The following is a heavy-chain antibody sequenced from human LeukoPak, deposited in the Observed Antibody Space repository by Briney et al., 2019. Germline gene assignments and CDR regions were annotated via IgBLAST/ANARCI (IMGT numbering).Heavy chain of an antibody. Sequence: PGGSLRLSCAASGFTFSSYTMNWVRQAPGKGLEWVSSISTGSTYIYYADSVRGRFSVSRDNSQNTVFLHMNSLRADDTALYYCSKAPNGDYVGAFDMWGPGTMVTVSS. V-gene: IGHV3-21*04. CDR1: GFTFSSYT. CDR3: SKAPNGDYVGAFDM. D-gene: IGHD4-17*01. CDR2: ISTGSTYI. J-gene: IGHJ3*02.